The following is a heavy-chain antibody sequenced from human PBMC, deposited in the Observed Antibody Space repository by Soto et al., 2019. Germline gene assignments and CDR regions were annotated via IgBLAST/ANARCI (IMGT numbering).Heavy chain of an antibody. CDR1: GFTFSSYA. V-gene: IGHV3-23*01. J-gene: IGHJ6*03. D-gene: IGHD5-12*01. CDR2: ISGSGGST. Sequence: GGSLRLSCAASGFTFSSYAMSWVRQAPGKGLEWVSAISGSGGSTYYADSVKGRFTISRDNSKNTLYLQMNSLRAEDTAVYYCAKDAGGVATISRKPLGYYYYMDVWGKGTTVTVSS. CDR3: AKDAGGVATISRKPLGYYYYMDV.